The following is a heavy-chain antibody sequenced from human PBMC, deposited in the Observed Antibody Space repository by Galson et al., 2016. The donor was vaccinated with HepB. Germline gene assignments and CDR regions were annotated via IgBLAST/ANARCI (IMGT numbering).Heavy chain of an antibody. CDR1: GFSLATNGVA. D-gene: IGHD2-15*01. Sequence: PALVTPTQTLTLTCNFSGFSLATNGVAVGWIRQPPGEALEWLAVVYWDDDKRYSPSLRSRLTITMDMSRNQVVLTLTNMDPVDTSTDFCAHSRRYAVVARTGRYYFYYWGLGSLVTVSS. V-gene: IGHV2-5*02. J-gene: IGHJ4*02. CDR2: VYWDDDK. CDR3: AHSRRYAVVARTGRYYFYY.